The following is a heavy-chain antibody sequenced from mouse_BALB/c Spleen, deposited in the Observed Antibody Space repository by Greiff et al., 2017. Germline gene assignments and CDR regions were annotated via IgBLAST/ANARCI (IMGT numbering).Heavy chain of an antibody. V-gene: IGHV1-4*01. CDR1: GYTFTSYT. J-gene: IGHJ4*01. CDR3: ARYPYGDAMDY. Sequence: QVQLQQSGAELARPGASVKMSCKASGYTFTSYTMHWVKQRPGQGLEWIGYINPSSGYTNYNQKFKDKATLTADKSSSTAYMQLSSLTSEDSAVYYCARYPYGDAMDYWGQGTSVTVSS. D-gene: IGHD1-1*02. CDR2: INPSSGYT.